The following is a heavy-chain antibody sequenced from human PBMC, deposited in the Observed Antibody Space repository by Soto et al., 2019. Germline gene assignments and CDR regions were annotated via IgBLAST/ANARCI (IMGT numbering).Heavy chain of an antibody. CDR1: GFTFRSYS. Sequence: GSLRLSCAASGFTFRSYSMNWVRQAPGKGLEWVSYISISSRTIYYADSVKGRFTISRDDAKNSLYLQMNSLRDEDTSVYYCARDNGIAGSFDPWGQGTLVTVSS. J-gene: IGHJ5*02. CDR2: ISISSRTI. D-gene: IGHD6-13*01. V-gene: IGHV3-48*02. CDR3: ARDNGIAGSFDP.